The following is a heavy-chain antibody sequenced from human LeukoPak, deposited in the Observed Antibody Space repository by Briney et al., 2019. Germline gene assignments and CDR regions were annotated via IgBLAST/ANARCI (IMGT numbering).Heavy chain of an antibody. CDR3: ARGYTNYGYVFDI. CDR2: INWNGGTI. J-gene: IGHJ3*02. V-gene: IGHV3-20*04. D-gene: IGHD4-11*01. CDR1: GFTFDDYD. Sequence: GGSLRLSCAASGFTFDDYDIDWVRQAPGKGLEWVSHINWNGGTINYADSVKGRFTISRDNARNSLYLQMNNLRVEDTAVYYCARGYTNYGYVFDIWGQGTMVTVSS.